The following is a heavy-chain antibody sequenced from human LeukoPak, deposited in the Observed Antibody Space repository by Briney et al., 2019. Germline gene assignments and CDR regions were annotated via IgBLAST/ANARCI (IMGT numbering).Heavy chain of an antibody. V-gene: IGHV4-4*07. Sequence: SETLSLTCTVSGGSISGYYWSWIRQPAGKGLEWIGRIYTSGSTNYNPSLKSRVTISVDTSKNQFSLKLSSVTAADTAVYYCARVGYSSGWIDYWGQGTLVTVSS. CDR1: GGSISGYY. CDR3: ARVGYSSGWIDY. D-gene: IGHD6-19*01. J-gene: IGHJ4*02. CDR2: IYTSGST.